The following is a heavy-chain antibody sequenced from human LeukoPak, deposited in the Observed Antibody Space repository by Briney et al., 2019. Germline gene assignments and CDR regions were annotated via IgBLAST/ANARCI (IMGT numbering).Heavy chain of an antibody. CDR2: IIPILGTA. J-gene: IGHJ4*02. CDR3: ATKRGYSYGSPH. CDR1: GGTFSSYA. D-gene: IGHD5-18*01. V-gene: IGHV1-69*13. Sequence: SVKVSCKASGGTFSSYAISWVRQAPGQGLEWMGGIIPILGTANYAQKFQGRVTITADESTGTAYMELSSLRSEDTAVYYCATKRGYSYGSPHWGQGTLVTVSS.